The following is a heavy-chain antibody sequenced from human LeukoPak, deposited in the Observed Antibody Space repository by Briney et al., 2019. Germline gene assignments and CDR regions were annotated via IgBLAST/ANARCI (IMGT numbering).Heavy chain of an antibody. CDR3: ARDRSRYPTDAFDI. J-gene: IGHJ3*02. CDR2: ISSNGGST. V-gene: IGHV3-64*01. CDR1: GFTFSSYA. Sequence: GGSLRLSCAASGFTFSSYAMHWVRQAPGKGLEYVSAISSNGGSTYYANSVKGRFTISRDNSKNTLYLQMGSLRAEDMAVYYCARDRSRYPTDAFDIWGQGTMVTVSS. D-gene: IGHD3-9*01.